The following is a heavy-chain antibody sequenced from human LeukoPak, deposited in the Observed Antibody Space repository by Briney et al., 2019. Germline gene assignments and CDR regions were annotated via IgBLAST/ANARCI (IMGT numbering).Heavy chain of an antibody. Sequence: GASVKVSCKASGGTFSSYAISWVRQAPGQGLEWMGGIIPIFGTANYAQKFQGRVTITTDESTSTAYMELSSLRSEDTAVYYCARVLSYDYWSGYYTGGYYYYYMDVWGKGTTVTVSS. CDR3: ARVLSYDYWSGYYTGGYYYYYMDV. V-gene: IGHV1-69*05. J-gene: IGHJ6*03. CDR1: GGTFSSYA. CDR2: IIPIFGTA. D-gene: IGHD3-3*01.